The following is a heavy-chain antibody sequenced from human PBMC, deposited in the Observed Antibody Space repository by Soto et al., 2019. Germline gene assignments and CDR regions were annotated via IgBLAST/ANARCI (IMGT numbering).Heavy chain of an antibody. CDR3: ARLTYLNTWPVFDY. CDR2: IIPFFNTA. CDR1: GGTFNRSA. D-gene: IGHD1-20*01. Sequence: SVKVSCKAAGGTFNRSAISWVRQAPGQGLEWMGGIIPFFNTANSAQKFQGRVTFTADETTATVYMELSSLRADDTAIYYCARLTYLNTWPVFDYWGQGTLVTVS. J-gene: IGHJ4*02. V-gene: IGHV1-69*13.